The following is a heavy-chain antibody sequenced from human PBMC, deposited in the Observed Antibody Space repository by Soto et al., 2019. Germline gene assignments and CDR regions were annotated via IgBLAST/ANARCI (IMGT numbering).Heavy chain of an antibody. CDR1: GYSFTDYH. CDR3: ARSYDILTGYSHPFDY. Sequence: ASVKVSCKASGYSFTDYHIHWVRQAPGQGLEWLGRINPKSGGTSTAQKFQGWVTMTRDTSISTAYMELSRLRSDDTAVYYCARSYDILTGYSHPFDYWGQGTLVTVSS. D-gene: IGHD3-9*01. J-gene: IGHJ4*02. CDR2: INPKSGGT. V-gene: IGHV1-2*04.